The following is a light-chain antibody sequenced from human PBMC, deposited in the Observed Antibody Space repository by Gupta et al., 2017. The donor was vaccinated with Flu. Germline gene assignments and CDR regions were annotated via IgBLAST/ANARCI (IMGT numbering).Light chain of an antibody. CDR3: QQYDDLPLT. CDR2: DAS. CDR1: HDITNY. Sequence: DIQMTQSPSSLSASVGDRVTITCQASHDITNYLNWYQQKPGEAPKLLIYDASNLETGVPSRFSGSGSGTXFTFTIXNLQPEDFAVYYCQQYDDLPLTFGXGTKIEIK. V-gene: IGKV1-33*01. J-gene: IGKJ4*01.